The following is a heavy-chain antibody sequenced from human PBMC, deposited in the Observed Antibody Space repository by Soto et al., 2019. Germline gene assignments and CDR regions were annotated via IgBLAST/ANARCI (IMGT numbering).Heavy chain of an antibody. CDR3: ARGAMLRGPGHYYALDV. V-gene: IGHV4-31*03. D-gene: IGHD3-10*01. J-gene: IGHJ6*02. CDR2: ISYSGST. Sequence: QVQLQESGPGLVKPSQTLSLICTVSGDSISRGGFFWSWIRQHPGEGLEWIGYISYSGSTYYNPSLKGRGKLSRNTSKNPLSLTLGSLTAPDTAVNYCARGAMLRGPGHYYALDVWGQGTTVTVSS. CDR1: GDSISRGGFF.